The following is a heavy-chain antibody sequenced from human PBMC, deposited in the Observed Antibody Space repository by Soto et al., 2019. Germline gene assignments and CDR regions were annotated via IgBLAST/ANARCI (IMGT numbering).Heavy chain of an antibody. CDR1: GFTFRSYW. CDR3: ARSLPGTYGAFDL. CDR2: ISGDGSST. D-gene: IGHD1-7*01. V-gene: IGHV3-74*01. Sequence: GSLRLYCAASGFTFRSYWMHWVRQSPGKGLVWVSRISGDGSSTTYADSVRGRFTISRDNAKNTVYLQMDSLRAEDTAVYYCARSLPGTYGAFDLWGQGTMVTVSS. J-gene: IGHJ3*01.